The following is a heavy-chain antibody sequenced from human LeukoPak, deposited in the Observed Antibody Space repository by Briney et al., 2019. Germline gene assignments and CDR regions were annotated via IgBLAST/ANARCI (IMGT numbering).Heavy chain of an antibody. J-gene: IGHJ4*02. V-gene: IGHV4-38-2*02. D-gene: IGHD3-22*01. CDR2: INHSGST. Sequence: PSETLSLTCTVSGYSISIGYYWGWIRQPPGKGLEWIGEINHSGSTNYNPSLKSRVTISVDTSKNQFSLKLSSVTAADTAVYYCAREGDSSGYYDDYWGQGTLVTVSS. CDR1: GYSISIGYY. CDR3: AREGDSSGYYDDY.